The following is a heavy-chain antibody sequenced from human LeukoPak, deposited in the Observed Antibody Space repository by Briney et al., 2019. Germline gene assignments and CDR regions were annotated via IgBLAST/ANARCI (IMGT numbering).Heavy chain of an antibody. Sequence: SGSTNYNPSLKSRVTMSVDTSKNQFSLKLSSVTAADTAVYYCARVVRGSNYYYYYYMDVWGKGTTVTVSS. V-gene: IGHV4-4*07. D-gene: IGHD2-2*01. CDR2: SGST. CDR3: ARVVRGSNYYYYYYMDV. J-gene: IGHJ6*03.